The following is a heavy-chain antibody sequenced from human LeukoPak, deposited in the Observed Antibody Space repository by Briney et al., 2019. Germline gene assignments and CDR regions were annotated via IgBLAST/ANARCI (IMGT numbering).Heavy chain of an antibody. CDR3: AKDVTIFFLGDV. J-gene: IGHJ6*02. V-gene: IGHV3-23*01. CDR1: GFTFSSYA. CDR2: ISGSGGST. Sequence: PGGSLRLSCAASGFTFSSYAMSWVRQAPGGGLEWVSAISGSGGSTYYADSVKGRFTIYRDNSKNTLYLQMNSLRAEDTAVYYCAKDVTIFFLGDVWGQGTTVTVSS. D-gene: IGHD3-9*01.